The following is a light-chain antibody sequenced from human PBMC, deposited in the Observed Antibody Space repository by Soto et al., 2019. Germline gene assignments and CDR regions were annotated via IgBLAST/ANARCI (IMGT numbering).Light chain of an antibody. CDR2: DAS. V-gene: IGKV1-5*01. Sequence: DIQMTQSPSTLSASVGDRVTITCRASQSISSWLAWYQQKPGKAPKLLIYDASSLESGVPSRFSGSGSGTEFTLTISSLQPDGFATYYCQQYNSYWTFGQ. CDR3: QQYNSYWT. CDR1: QSISSW. J-gene: IGKJ1*01.